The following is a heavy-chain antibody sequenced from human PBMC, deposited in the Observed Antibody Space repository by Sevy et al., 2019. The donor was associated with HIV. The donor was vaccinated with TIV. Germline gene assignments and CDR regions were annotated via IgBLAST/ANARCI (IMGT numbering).Heavy chain of an antibody. V-gene: IGHV1-69*13. D-gene: IGHD1-7*01. CDR3: ARDGWNYTYYYYGMDV. CDR1: GGTFSSYA. Sequence: ASVKVSCKASGGTFSSYAISWVRQAPGQGLEWMGGIIPIFGTANYAQKFQGRVTITADESTSTAYMELSSLRSEDTAVYYCARDGWNYTYYYYGMDVWGQGTTVTVSS. CDR2: IIPIFGTA. J-gene: IGHJ6*02.